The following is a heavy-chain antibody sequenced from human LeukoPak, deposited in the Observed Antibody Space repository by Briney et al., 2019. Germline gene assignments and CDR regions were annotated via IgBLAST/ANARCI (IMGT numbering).Heavy chain of an antibody. J-gene: IGHJ4*02. V-gene: IGHV4-59*01. CDR3: ARDGSGSYLPDFYFDY. CDR2: IYYSGST. Sequence: SETLSLTCIVSGGSISSYYWSWIRQPPGKGLEWIGYIYYSGSTNYNPSLKSRVTISVDTSKNQFSLKLSSVTAADTAVYYCARDGSGSYLPDFYFDYWGQGTLVTVSS. D-gene: IGHD3-10*01. CDR1: GGSISSYY.